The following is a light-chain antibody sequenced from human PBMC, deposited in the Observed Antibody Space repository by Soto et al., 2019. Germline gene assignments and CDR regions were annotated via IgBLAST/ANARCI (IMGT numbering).Light chain of an antibody. V-gene: IGKV3-11*01. Sequence: EIVLTQSPATLSLSPGERATLSCRTSQSVRNHLVWYQQKPGQAPRLLIYDAFIRATGIPARFSGSGSGTDFTLSISSLEPEDFAVYYCQHRALWPISFGGGTKVEIK. CDR1: QSVRNH. CDR3: QHRALWPIS. CDR2: DAF. J-gene: IGKJ4*01.